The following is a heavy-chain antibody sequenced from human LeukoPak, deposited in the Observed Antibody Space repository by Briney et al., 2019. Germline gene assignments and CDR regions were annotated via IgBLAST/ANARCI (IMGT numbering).Heavy chain of an antibody. CDR3: ARDGGGAGNYCVDY. D-gene: IGHD3-10*01. Sequence: PGGSLILSCEASGFTFNTYWMHWVRQAPGKGLIWVSRISSEGRSTTYADSVKGRITISRDNAKNTLYLHMNSLRVEDTAVYYCARDGGGAGNYCVDYWGQGTLVTVSS. CDR1: GFTFNTYW. V-gene: IGHV3-74*01. CDR2: ISSEGRST. J-gene: IGHJ4*02.